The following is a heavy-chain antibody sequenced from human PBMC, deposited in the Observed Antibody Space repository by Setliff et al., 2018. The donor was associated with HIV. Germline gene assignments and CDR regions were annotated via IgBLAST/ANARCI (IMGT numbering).Heavy chain of an antibody. V-gene: IGHV3-30*02. J-gene: IGHJ4*02. Sequence: GGSLRLSCAASGFTFSSYGMHWVRQAPGKGLEWVAFIRYDGSNKYYADSVKGRFTISRDNSKNTLYLQMKSLRAEDTAVYCCAKDMNYNNDYPGVLGSWGRGTLVTVSS. CDR2: IRYDGSNK. D-gene: IGHD3-16*01. CDR1: GFTFSSYG. CDR3: AKDMNYNNDYPGVLGS.